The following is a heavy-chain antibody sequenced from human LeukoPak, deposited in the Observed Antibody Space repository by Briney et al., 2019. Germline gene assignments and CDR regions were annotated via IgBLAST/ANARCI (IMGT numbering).Heavy chain of an antibody. CDR2: IIPIFGTA. V-gene: IGHV1-69*05. J-gene: IGHJ6*03. D-gene: IGHD2-2*01. CDR1: GGTFSSYA. Sequence: ASVKVSCKASGGTFSSYAISWVRQAPGQGLEWMGGIIPIFGTANYAQKFQGRVTITTDESTSTAYMELSSLRSEDTAVYYCARGPPNCSSTIVKVCYYYYMDVWGKGTTVTVSS. CDR3: ARGPPNCSSTIVKVCYYYYMDV.